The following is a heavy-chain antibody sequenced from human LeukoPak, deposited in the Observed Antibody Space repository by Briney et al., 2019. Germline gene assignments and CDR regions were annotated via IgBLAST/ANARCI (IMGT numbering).Heavy chain of an antibody. Sequence: ASVKVSFKSSGGTFSIYAISWVRQAPGQGLELMGGIIPIFGTANYAQKFQGRVTITADESTSTAYMELSSLRSEDTAVYYCAKEVAGDYYGMDVWGQGTTVTVSS. J-gene: IGHJ6*02. V-gene: IGHV1-69*13. CDR1: GGTFSIYA. CDR2: IIPIFGTA. CDR3: AKEVAGDYYGMDV. D-gene: IGHD6-19*01.